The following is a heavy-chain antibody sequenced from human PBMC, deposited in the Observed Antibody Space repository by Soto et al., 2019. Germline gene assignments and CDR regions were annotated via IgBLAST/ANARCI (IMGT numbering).Heavy chain of an antibody. CDR3: ASRPRGSVAGTLDS. Sequence: XVSLRLSCAASGFTFSDYAMSWVRQAPGKGLEWVSVINSDGATYYADSVQGRFSISRDNSKSTLYLQMNSLSVEDTATYYCASRPRGSVAGTLDSWGQGSLVTVSS. CDR2: INSDGAT. V-gene: IGHV3-23*01. CDR1: GFTFSDYA. J-gene: IGHJ5*01. D-gene: IGHD6-19*01.